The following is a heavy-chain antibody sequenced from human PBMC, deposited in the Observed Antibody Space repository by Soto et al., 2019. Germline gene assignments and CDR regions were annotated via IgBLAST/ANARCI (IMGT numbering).Heavy chain of an antibody. D-gene: IGHD2-15*01. J-gene: IGHJ6*02. V-gene: IGHV1-69*13. CDR3: ARGIVVVVAATDYYYYGIDV. CDR2: IIPIFGTA. CDR1: GGTFSSYA. Sequence: ASVKVSCKASGGTFSSYAISWVRQAPGQGLEWMGGIIPIFGTANYAQKFQGRVTFTADESTSTAYMELSSLTSEDTAVYYCARGIVVVVAATDYYYYGIDVCCQGTTVTVSS.